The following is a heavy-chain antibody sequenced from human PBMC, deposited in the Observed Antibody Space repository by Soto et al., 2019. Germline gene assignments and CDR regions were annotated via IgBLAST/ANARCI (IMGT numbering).Heavy chain of an antibody. CDR1: GGSISSGDYY. V-gene: IGHV4-30-4*01. D-gene: IGHD3-22*01. Sequence: QVQLQESGPGLVKPSQTLSLTCTVSGGSISSGDYYWSWIRQPPGKGLEWIGYIYYSGSTYYNPSLKSRVTISVDTSKNQFSLKLSAVTAADTAVYYCARVDRDDSSGYASDYWGQGTLVTVSS. CDR3: ARVDRDDSSGYASDY. J-gene: IGHJ4*02. CDR2: IYYSGST.